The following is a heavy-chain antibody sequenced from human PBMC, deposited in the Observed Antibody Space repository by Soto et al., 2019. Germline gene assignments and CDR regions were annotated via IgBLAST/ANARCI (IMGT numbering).Heavy chain of an antibody. CDR2: IRRNAYGGTT. CDR3: TRESSLDFDS. D-gene: IGHD3-16*01. CDR1: GFTFGDYA. J-gene: IGHJ4*02. V-gene: IGHV3-49*04. Sequence: PGGSLSLSCTTSGFTFGDYALSWVRQAPGKGLEWVGFIRRNAYGGTTDYAASVKGRFTISRDDSKSIAYLQMNSLRTEDTDLYYCTRESSLDFDSWGQGTLVTVSS.